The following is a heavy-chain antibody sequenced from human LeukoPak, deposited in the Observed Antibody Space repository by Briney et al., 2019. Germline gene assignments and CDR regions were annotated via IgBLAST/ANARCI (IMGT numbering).Heavy chain of an antibody. CDR1: GYAFTSYG. J-gene: IGHJ4*02. D-gene: IGHD3-22*01. Sequence: GASVKVSCKASGYAFTSYGISWVRQAPGQGLEWMGWISTYNGNTNYAQKLQGRVTMTTDTSTSTAYMELRSLRSDDTAVYYCASRPDQLLLFFFDYWGQGILVTVSS. CDR2: ISTYNGNT. V-gene: IGHV1-18*01. CDR3: ASRPDQLLLFFFDY.